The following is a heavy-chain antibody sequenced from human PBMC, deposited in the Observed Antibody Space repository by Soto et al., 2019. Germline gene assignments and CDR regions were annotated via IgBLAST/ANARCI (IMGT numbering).Heavy chain of an antibody. Sequence: PSETLSLTCTVSGGSISSYYWSWIRQPPGKGLEWIGYIYYSGSTNYNPSLKSRVTISVDTSKNQFSLKLSSVTAADTAVYYCARTVATQSDYWVQGTRVTASS. CDR3: ARTVATQSDY. J-gene: IGHJ4*02. D-gene: IGHD5-12*01. V-gene: IGHV4-59*01. CDR2: IYYSGST. CDR1: GGSISSYY.